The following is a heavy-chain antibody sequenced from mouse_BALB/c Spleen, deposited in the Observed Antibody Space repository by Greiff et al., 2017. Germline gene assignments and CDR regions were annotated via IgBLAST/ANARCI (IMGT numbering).Heavy chain of an antibody. CDR3: AYYYGSRGWYFDV. CDR1: GYTFTSYW. CDR2: IDPSDSET. J-gene: IGHJ1*01. Sequence: QVQLQQPGAELVKPGAPVKLSCKASGYTFTSYWMNWVKQRPGRGLEWIGRIDPSDSETHYNQKFKDKATLTVDKSSSTAYIQLSSLTSEDSAVYYCAYYYGSRGWYFDVWGAGTTVTVSS. V-gene: IGHV1-69*02. D-gene: IGHD1-1*01.